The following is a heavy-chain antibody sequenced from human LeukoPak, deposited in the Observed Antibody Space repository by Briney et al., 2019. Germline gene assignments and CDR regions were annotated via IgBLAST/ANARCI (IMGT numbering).Heavy chain of an antibody. J-gene: IGHJ6*03. CDR3: ARERWGLVVPAATYYYYYMDV. D-gene: IGHD2-2*01. V-gene: IGHV3-53*01. Sequence: GGSLRLSCAASGFTVSSNYMSWVRQAPGKGLEWVSVIYSGGSTYYADSVKGRFTISRDNSKNTLYLQMNSLRAEDTAVYYCARERWGLVVPAATYYYYYMDVWGKGTTVTVSS. CDR1: GFTVSSNY. CDR2: IYSGGST.